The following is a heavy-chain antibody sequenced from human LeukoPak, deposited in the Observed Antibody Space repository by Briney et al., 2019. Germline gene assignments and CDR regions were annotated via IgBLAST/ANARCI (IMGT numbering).Heavy chain of an antibody. CDR2: ISSSGSYI. J-gene: IGHJ4*02. V-gene: IGHV3-21*01. Sequence: GGSLRLSCAASGFTFSSYSMNWVRQAPGKGLEWVSSISSSGSYIYYADSVKGRFTISRDNAKNSLYLQMNSLRAEDTAVYYCARAYGDYGLGYYFDYWGQGTLVTVSS. CDR1: GFTFSSYS. D-gene: IGHD4-17*01. CDR3: ARAYGDYGLGYYFDY.